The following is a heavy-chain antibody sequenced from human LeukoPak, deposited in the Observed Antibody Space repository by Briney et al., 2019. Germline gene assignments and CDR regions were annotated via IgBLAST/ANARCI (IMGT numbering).Heavy chain of an antibody. J-gene: IGHJ3*02. CDR2: IRYDGSND. CDR1: GFTFRSYG. D-gene: IGHD6-19*01. V-gene: IGHV3-30*02. CDR3: ARAVSSASPASDI. Sequence: PGGSLRLSCAASGFTFRSYGMHWVRQAPGKGLEWVAFIRYDGSNDDYADSVKGRFTISRDNSKNTLYLQMNSLRAEDTAVYYCARAVSSASPASDIWGQGTMVTVS.